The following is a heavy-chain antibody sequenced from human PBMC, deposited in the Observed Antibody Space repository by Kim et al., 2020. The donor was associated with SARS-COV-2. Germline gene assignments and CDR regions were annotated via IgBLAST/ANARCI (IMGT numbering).Heavy chain of an antibody. D-gene: IGHD6-25*01. V-gene: IGHV4-59*01. CDR3: ARVGGIAAHFDY. CDR2: IYYSGST. J-gene: IGHJ4*02. CDR1: GGSISCYY. Sequence: SETLSLTCTVSGGSISCYYCSWIRQPPGKGLEWIGYIYYSGSTNYNPSLKSRVTISVDTSKNQFSLKLSSVTAADTAVYYCARVGGIAAHFDYWGQGTLVTVSS.